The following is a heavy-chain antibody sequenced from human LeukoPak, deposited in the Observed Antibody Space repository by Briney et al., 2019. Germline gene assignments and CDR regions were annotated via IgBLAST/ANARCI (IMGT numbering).Heavy chain of an antibody. J-gene: IGHJ4*02. D-gene: IGHD6-19*01. CDR1: GYTFTSYA. CDR2: INPNSGDT. CDR3: ATYGWLVQGFYFDY. Sequence: GASVKVSCKVSGYTFTSYAMHWVRQAPGQRLEWMGWINPNSGDTNYAQKFQGRVTMTRDTSISTAYMELNTLRSDDTAVYYCATYGWLVQGFYFDYWGQGTLVTVSS. V-gene: IGHV1-2*02.